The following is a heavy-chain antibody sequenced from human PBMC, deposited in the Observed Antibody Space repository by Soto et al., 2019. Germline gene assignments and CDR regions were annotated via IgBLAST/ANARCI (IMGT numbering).Heavy chain of an antibody. V-gene: IGHV3-48*02. Sequence: PGGSLRLSCSASGFIFSNYNMYWVRQAPGKGLEWVSYISSSSSYIYYADSVRGRFTISRDNARNSLLLQMNSLRDEDTAVYYCARGDNWRHDCNYDLVVRGQGATVTVSS. CDR2: ISSSSSYI. CDR3: ARGDNWRHDCNYDLVV. J-gene: IGHJ6*02. CDR1: GFIFSNYN. D-gene: IGHD1-20*01.